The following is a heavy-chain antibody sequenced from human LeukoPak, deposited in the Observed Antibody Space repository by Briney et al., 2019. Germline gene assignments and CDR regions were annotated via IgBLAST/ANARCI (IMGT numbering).Heavy chain of an antibody. CDR3: ARVGYYPDYYMDV. D-gene: IGHD2-21*01. Sequence: SETLSLTCTVSGGSISSYYWSWIRQPAGKGLEWIGRIYTSGNTNNNPSLKSRVTMSVDTSKNQFSLKLSSVTAADTAVYFCARVGYYPDYYMDVWGKGTTVTVSS. J-gene: IGHJ6*03. CDR2: IYTSGNT. CDR1: GGSISSYY. V-gene: IGHV4-4*07.